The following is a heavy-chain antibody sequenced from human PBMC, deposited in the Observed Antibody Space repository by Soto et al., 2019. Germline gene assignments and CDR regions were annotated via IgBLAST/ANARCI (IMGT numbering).Heavy chain of an antibody. CDR2: INHSGST. J-gene: IGHJ4*02. D-gene: IGHD3-16*02. V-gene: IGHV4-34*01. CDR3: GGGRLLLGELSFNYLDF. Sequence: SETLSLTCAVYGGSFSGYFWSWIRQPPGKGLEWIGEINHSGSTNYIPSLKSRVTISIDTSKNQFSLKLNSVTAADTAVYYCGGGRLLLGELSFNYLDFWGQGTLVTVSS. CDR1: GGSFSGYF.